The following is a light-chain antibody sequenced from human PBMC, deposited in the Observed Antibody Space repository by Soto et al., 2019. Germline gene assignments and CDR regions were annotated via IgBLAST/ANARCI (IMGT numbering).Light chain of an antibody. V-gene: IGKV3-20*01. Sequence: EIVLTQSPGTLSLSPGERATLSCRASQSVSRGYLAWYQQKPGQAPRLLIYGTSTRATGIPDRFSAGGSGTDFTLTISRLEPEDSALYYCQQYDRSPPITFGQGTRLEI. CDR2: GTS. CDR3: QQYDRSPPIT. J-gene: IGKJ5*01. CDR1: QSVSRGY.